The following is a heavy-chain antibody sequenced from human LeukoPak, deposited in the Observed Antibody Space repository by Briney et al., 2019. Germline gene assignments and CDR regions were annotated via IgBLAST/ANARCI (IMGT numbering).Heavy chain of an antibody. Sequence: GASVKVSCKASGYTFTSYGISWVRQAPGQGLEWMGWISAYNGNTNYAQKLQGRVTMTTDTSTSTAYMELRSLRSDDTAVYYCARHAGVIDAFDIWVRSAFDTWGQGTMVTVSS. CDR3: ARHAGVIDAFDIWVRSAFDT. J-gene: IGHJ3*02. V-gene: IGHV1-18*01. CDR1: GYTFTSYG. D-gene: IGHD3-16*01. CDR2: ISAYNGNT.